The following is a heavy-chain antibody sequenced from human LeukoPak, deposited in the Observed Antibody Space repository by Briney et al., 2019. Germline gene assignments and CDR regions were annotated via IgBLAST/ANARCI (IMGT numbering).Heavy chain of an antibody. J-gene: IGHJ6*02. V-gene: IGHV3-15*01. CDR1: GFTFSNAW. CDR2: IKSKTDGGTT. D-gene: IGHD3-3*01. CDR3: TTGGRFLEWLELDV. Sequence: SGGSLRLSCAASGFTFSNAWMSWVRQAPGKGLEWVGRIKSKTDGGTTDYAAPVKGRFTISRDDSKNTLYLQMNSLKTEDTAVYYCTTGGRFLEWLELDVWGQGTTVTVSS.